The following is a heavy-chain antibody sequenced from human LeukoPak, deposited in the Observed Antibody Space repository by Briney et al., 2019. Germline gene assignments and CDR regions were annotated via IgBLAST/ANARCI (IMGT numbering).Heavy chain of an antibody. Sequence: GGSLRLSCAASGFAFSAYAMRWIRQAPGKGLEWVAFIRDDGSNKYYIDSVKGRFTISRDNSKNTLYLQMNSLRVEDTAMYYCAKDPSGYGLDPWGQGALVTVSS. D-gene: IGHD5-12*01. CDR3: AKDPSGYGLDP. J-gene: IGHJ5*02. CDR2: IRDDGSNK. V-gene: IGHV3-30*02. CDR1: GFAFSAYA.